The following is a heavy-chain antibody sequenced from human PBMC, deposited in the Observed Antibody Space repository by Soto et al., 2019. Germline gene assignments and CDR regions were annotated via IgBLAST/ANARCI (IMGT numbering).Heavy chain of an antibody. Sequence: GGSLRLSCAASGFSLSRYWMSWVRQAPGKGLEWVADKKRDGSEEYYVDSVKGRFTVSRDNAKNSPYLQLSSLAVEDTALYYCARGGFSYGTGIEHWGQGALVTVSS. CDR3: ARGGFSYGTGIEH. J-gene: IGHJ4*02. CDR1: GFSLSRYW. CDR2: KKRDGSEE. V-gene: IGHV3-7*04. D-gene: IGHD5-18*01.